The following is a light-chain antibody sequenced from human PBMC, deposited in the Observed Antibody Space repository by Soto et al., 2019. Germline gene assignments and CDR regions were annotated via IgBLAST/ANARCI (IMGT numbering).Light chain of an antibody. CDR2: GAS. CDR3: QKYNDWPKT. Sequence: EIVMTQSPGTLSLSPGERATLSCRASQSVSTNLAWYQQIPGQAPRLLIYGASTRATGIPARFSGSGSGTEFTLAISTLQSKYFAFFYCQKYNDWPKTFGLGTKVDIK. CDR1: QSVSTN. V-gene: IGKV3-15*01. J-gene: IGKJ1*01.